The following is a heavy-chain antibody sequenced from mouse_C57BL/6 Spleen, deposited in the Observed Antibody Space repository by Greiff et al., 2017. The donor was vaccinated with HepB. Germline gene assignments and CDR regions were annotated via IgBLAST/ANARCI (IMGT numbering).Heavy chain of an antibody. CDR2: IYPRSGNT. CDR3: ARGIGYGSLYYAMDY. V-gene: IGHV1-81*01. D-gene: IGHD1-1*01. J-gene: IGHJ4*01. CDR1: GYTFTSYG. Sequence: QVQLQQSGAELARPGASVKLSCKASGYTFTSYGISWVKQRTGQGLEWIGEIYPRSGNTYYNEKFKGKATLTADKSSSTAYMELRSLTSEDSAVYFWARGIGYGSLYYAMDYWGQGTSVTVSS.